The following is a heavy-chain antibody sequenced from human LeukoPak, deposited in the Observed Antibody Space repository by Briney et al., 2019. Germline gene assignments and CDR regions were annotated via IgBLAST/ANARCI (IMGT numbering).Heavy chain of an antibody. D-gene: IGHD3-22*01. V-gene: IGHV3-11*01. CDR2: ISSSGSTI. CDR3: ARGQYYYDSSGYYPKGNFDY. Sequence: GGSLRLSCAASGFTFSDYYMSWIRQAPGKGLEWVSYISSSGSTIYYADSVKGRFTISRDNAKNSPYLQMNSLRAEDTAVYYCARGQYYYDSSGYYPKGNFDYWGQGTLVTVSS. CDR1: GFTFSDYY. J-gene: IGHJ4*02.